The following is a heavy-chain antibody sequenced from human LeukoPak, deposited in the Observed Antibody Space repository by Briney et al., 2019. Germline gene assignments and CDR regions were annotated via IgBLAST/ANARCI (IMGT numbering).Heavy chain of an antibody. Sequence: SVKVSCKASGGTFSSYAISWVRQAPGQGLEWMGRIIPIFGTANYAQKFQGRVTITADESTSTAYMELSSLRSEDTAVYYCARDRRDGYTSFDYWGQGTLVTASS. V-gene: IGHV1-69*15. CDR1: GGTFSSYA. CDR2: IIPIFGTA. D-gene: IGHD5-24*01. CDR3: ARDRRDGYTSFDY. J-gene: IGHJ4*02.